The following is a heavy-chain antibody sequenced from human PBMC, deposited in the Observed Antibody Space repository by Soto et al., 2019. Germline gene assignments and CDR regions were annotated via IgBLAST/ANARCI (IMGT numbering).Heavy chain of an antibody. J-gene: IGHJ5*02. CDR3: ARDIGLMVDAPREFDP. V-gene: IGHV1-18*01. CDR1: GYTFTSYG. D-gene: IGHD2-8*01. Sequence: ASVKVSCKASGYTFTSYGISWVRQAPGQGLEWMGWISAYNGNTNYAQKLQGRVTMTTDTSTSTAYMELRSLRSDDTAVYYCARDIGLMVDAPREFDPWGQGTLVTVSS. CDR2: ISAYNGNT.